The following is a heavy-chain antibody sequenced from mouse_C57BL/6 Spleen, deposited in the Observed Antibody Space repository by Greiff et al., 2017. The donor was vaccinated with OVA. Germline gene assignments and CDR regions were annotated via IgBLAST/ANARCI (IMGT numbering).Heavy chain of an antibody. CDR1: GYTFTDYN. J-gene: IGHJ3*01. V-gene: IGHV1-18*01. Sequence: VQLQQSGPELVKPGASVTIPCKASGYTFTDYNMDWVKQSHGKSLEWIGDINPNNGGTIYNQKFKGKATLTVDKSSSTAYMEHRSLTSEDTAVYDCARGDYDRAPFAYWGQGTLVTVSA. CDR2: INPNNGGT. D-gene: IGHD2-4*01. CDR3: ARGDYDRAPFAY.